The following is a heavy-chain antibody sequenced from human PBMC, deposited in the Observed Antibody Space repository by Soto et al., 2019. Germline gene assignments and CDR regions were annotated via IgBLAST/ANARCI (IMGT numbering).Heavy chain of an antibody. Sequence: PSETLSLTCAVSGGSISSGGYSWSWIRQPPGKGLEWIGYMYHSGSTYYNPSLKSRATIKPDTSKNQFSLQLNSVTPEDSAVYYCARGPGILNPWGQGILVTVSS. J-gene: IGHJ5*02. CDR2: MYHSGST. V-gene: IGHV4-30-2*05. CDR3: ARGPGILNP. D-gene: IGHD3-9*01. CDR1: GGSISSGGYS.